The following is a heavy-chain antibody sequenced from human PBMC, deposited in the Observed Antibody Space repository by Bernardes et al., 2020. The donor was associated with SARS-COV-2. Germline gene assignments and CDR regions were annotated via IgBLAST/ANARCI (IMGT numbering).Heavy chain of an antibody. CDR1: GFTFSGSA. CDR2: IRSKGNNYAT. CDR3: TSQNVAAAGVFDY. V-gene: IGHV3-73*01. Sequence: GSLRLSCAASGFTFSGSAMHWVRQTSGKGLEWVGRIRSKGNNYATAYAASVRGRFTISRDDSKNTAYLQMNSLKTEDTAVYYCTSQNVAAAGVFDYWGQGALLTVSS. J-gene: IGHJ4*02. D-gene: IGHD6-13*01.